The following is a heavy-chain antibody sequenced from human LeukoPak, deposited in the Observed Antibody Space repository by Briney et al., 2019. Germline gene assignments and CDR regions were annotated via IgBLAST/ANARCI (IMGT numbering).Heavy chain of an antibody. D-gene: IGHD6-19*01. CDR1: GASLSSDY. CDR2: IYHSGKT. J-gene: IGHJ4*02. V-gene: IGHV4-59*01. Sequence: PSETLSLTCTVSGASLSSDYWSWLRQPPGEGLEWIAYIYHSGKTNYNPSLKSRVTISLDTSKNQFSLRLSSVTAADTAVYYCATGAGWYNYWGQGTLVTVSS. CDR3: ATGAGWYNY.